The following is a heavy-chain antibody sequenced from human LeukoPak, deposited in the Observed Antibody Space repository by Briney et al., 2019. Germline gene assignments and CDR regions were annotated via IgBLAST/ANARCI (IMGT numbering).Heavy chain of an antibody. Sequence: PSETLSLTCAVSGGSISSSNWWSWVRPPPGKGLEWIGEIYHSGSTNYNPSLKSRVTISVDKSKNQFSLKLSSVTAADTAVYYCARVGHYYDSSGYNNYWGQGTLVTVSS. CDR1: GGSISSSNW. D-gene: IGHD3-22*01. J-gene: IGHJ4*02. CDR2: IYHSGST. CDR3: ARVGHYYDSSGYNNY. V-gene: IGHV4-4*02.